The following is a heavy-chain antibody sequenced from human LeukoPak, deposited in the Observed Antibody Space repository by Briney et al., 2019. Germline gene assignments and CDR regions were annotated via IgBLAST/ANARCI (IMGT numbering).Heavy chain of an antibody. Sequence: GGCLRLSCAASGFTFSSYGMHWVRQAPGKGLEWVAFIRYDGSNKYYADSVKGRFTISRDNSKNTLYLQMNSLRAEDTAVYYCAKVNTGPGSSSDYWGQGPLVTVSS. V-gene: IGHV3-30*02. D-gene: IGHD6-6*01. CDR3: AKVNTGPGSSSDY. CDR2: IRYDGSNK. CDR1: GFTFSSYG. J-gene: IGHJ4*02.